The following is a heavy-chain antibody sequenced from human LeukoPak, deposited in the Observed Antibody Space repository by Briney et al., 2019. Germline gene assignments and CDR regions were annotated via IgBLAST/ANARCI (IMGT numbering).Heavy chain of an antibody. D-gene: IGHD3-10*01. J-gene: IGHJ6*03. Sequence: SETLSLTCTVSGGSISSYHWSWIRQPPGKGLECIGYIYYSGSTHYNPSLKSRVTISVDTSKNQFSLKLSSVTAADTAVYYCARHRRMVRGVTPHYYYMDVWGKGTTVTISS. V-gene: IGHV4-59*08. CDR2: IYYSGST. CDR1: GGSISSYH. CDR3: ARHRRMVRGVTPHYYYMDV.